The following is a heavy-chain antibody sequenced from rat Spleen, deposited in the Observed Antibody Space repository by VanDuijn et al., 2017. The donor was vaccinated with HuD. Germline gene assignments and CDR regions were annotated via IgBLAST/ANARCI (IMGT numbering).Heavy chain of an antibody. CDR2: INTDGGST. CDR1: GFTFSDYA. J-gene: IGHJ2*01. Sequence: EVQLVESGGDLVQPGRSQKISCAASGFTFSDYAMAWIRQAPGKGLEWVSSINTDGGSTYYPDSVKGRFTISRDNAENTVYLQMNSLRSEDTATYYCAKGREDYFDYWGQGVMVTVSS. V-gene: IGHV5-58*01. CDR3: AKGREDYFDY.